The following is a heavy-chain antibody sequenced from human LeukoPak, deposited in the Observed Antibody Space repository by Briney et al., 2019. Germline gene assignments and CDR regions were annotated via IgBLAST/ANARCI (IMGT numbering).Heavy chain of an antibody. V-gene: IGHV1-69*04. D-gene: IGHD6-19*01. CDR3: AKRYSSGWNFDY. CDR2: IIPILGIA. J-gene: IGHJ4*02. CDR1: GGTFSSYA. Sequence: SVKVSCKASGGTFSSYAISWVRQAPGQGLEWMGRIIPILGIANYAQKFQGRVTITADKSTSTAYMELSSLRSEDTAVYYCAKRYSSGWNFDYWGQGTLVTVSS.